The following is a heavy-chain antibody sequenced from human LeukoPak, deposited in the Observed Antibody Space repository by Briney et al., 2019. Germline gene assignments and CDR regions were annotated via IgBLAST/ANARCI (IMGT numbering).Heavy chain of an antibody. V-gene: IGHV3-30-3*01. Sequence: GGSLRLSCAASGFTFSSYWMSWVRQAPGKGLEWVAFMSYDGSTKYYADPAKGRFTISRDNSKNTLYLQMNSLRAEDTAVYYCARDGSVDGGIAAAGAGGWVDYWGQGTLVTVSS. CDR1: GFTFSSYW. D-gene: IGHD6-13*01. CDR2: MSYDGSTK. J-gene: IGHJ4*02. CDR3: ARDGSVDGGIAAAGAGGWVDY.